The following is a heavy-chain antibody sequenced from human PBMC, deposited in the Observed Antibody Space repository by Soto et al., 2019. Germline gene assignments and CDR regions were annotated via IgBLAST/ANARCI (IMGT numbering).Heavy chain of an antibody. V-gene: IGHV4-4*02. Sequence: SETLSLTCAVSGGSISSSNWWSWVRQPPGKGLEWIGEIYHSGSTNYNPSLKSRVTISVDKSKNQFSLKLSSVTAADTAVYYCARGDYYYGSGSYYDYYYYYGMDVWGQGTTVTVSS. CDR3: ARGDYYYGSGSYYDYYYYYGMDV. D-gene: IGHD3-10*01. J-gene: IGHJ6*02. CDR2: IYHSGST. CDR1: GGSISSSNW.